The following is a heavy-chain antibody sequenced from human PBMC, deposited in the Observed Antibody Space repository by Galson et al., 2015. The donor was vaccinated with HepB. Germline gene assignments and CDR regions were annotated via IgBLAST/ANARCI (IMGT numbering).Heavy chain of an antibody. CDR3: ARAREEYTSSSGLSL. J-gene: IGHJ4*02. V-gene: IGHV1-69*10. CDR1: GRTFSSYA. D-gene: IGHD6-6*01. CDR2: IIPMYDIG. Sequence: SVKVSCKASGRTFSSYAIFWVRQAPGQGLEWMGGIIPMYDIGNYAQKFQDRVTITADKSTSTAYMELSSLRSDDTATYYCARAREEYTSSSGLSLWGQGTLVTVSP.